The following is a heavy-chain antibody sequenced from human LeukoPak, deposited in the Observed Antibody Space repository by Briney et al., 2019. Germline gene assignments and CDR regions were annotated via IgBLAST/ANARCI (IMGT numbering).Heavy chain of an antibody. CDR1: GGSISSSSYY. D-gene: IGHD6-19*01. J-gene: IGHJ4*02. CDR3: ASDSGYSSGWYGTPQDY. CDR2: IYYSGST. V-gene: IGHV4-39*07. Sequence: SETLSLTCTVSGGSISSSSYYWGWIRQPPGKGLEWIGSIYYSGSTYYNPSLKSRVTISVETSKNQFSLKLTSVTAADTAVYYCASDSGYSSGWYGTPQDYWGQGTLVTVSS.